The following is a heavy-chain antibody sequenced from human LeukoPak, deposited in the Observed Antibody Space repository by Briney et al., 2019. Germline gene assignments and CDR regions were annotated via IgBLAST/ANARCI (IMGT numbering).Heavy chain of an antibody. Sequence: SVKVSCKASGGTFSSYAISWVRQAPGQGLEWMGGIIPIFGTANYAQKFQGRVTITTDESTSTAYMELNSLRSEDTAVYYCARGRLLGQQGAAYYYYYMGVWGKGTTVTVSS. CDR1: GGTFSSYA. D-gene: IGHD3-16*01. CDR3: ARGRLLGQQGAAYYYYYMGV. J-gene: IGHJ6*03. V-gene: IGHV1-69*05. CDR2: IIPIFGTA.